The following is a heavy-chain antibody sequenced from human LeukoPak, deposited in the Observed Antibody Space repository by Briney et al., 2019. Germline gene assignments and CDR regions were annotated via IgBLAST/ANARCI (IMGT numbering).Heavy chain of an antibody. Sequence: PGGSLRLSCAASGFTFNTYGMHWVRQAPGKGLEWVAVILYDGSNENYADSVKGRFTISRDNSKNTPYLQLNSLRAEDTAVYYCAKGRYTKDYFDYWGQGTLVTVSS. CDR2: ILYDGSNE. J-gene: IGHJ4*02. V-gene: IGHV3-30*18. CDR1: GFTFNTYG. CDR3: AKGRYTKDYFDY. D-gene: IGHD3-16*02.